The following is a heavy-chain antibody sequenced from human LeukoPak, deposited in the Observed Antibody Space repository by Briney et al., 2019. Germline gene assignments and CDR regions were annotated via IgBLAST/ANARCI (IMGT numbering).Heavy chain of an antibody. V-gene: IGHV3-30*02. J-gene: IGHJ3*02. D-gene: IGHD3-9*01. Sequence: TGGSLRLSCAASGFTFSSYGMHWVRQAPGKGLEWVAFIRYDGSNKYYADSVKGRFTISRDNSKNTLYLQMNSLRAEDTAVYYCVRGSDRLLYDAFDMWGQGTMVTVSS. CDR3: VRGSDRLLYDAFDM. CDR1: GFTFSSYG. CDR2: IRYDGSNK.